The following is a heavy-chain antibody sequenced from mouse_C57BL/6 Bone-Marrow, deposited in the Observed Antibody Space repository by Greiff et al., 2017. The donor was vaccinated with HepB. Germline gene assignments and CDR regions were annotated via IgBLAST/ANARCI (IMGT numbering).Heavy chain of an antibody. V-gene: IGHV1-50*01. J-gene: IGHJ4*01. Sequence: QVQLQQPGAELVKPGASVKLSCKASGYTFTSYWMQWVKQRPGQGLEWIGEIDPSDSYTNYNQKFKGKATLTVDTSSSTAYMQLSSLTSEDSAVYYCATGQTAQATRAMDYWGQGTSVTVSS. CDR2: IDPSDSYT. CDR1: GYTFTSYW. D-gene: IGHD3-2*02. CDR3: ATGQTAQATRAMDY.